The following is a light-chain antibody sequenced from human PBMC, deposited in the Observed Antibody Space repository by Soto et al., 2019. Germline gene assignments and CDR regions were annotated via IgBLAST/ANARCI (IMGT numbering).Light chain of an antibody. CDR1: SSNIETNT. V-gene: IGLV1-44*01. CDR3: AVWDDSLSGMV. Sequence: QSVLTQPPSASGTPGQRVTLSCSGSSSNIETNTVDWYQHLPGTAPKVLIFNNNQRPSGVPDRFSGSKSGTSASLAISGLQSEDEADYYCAVWDDSLSGMVFGGGTQLTVL. CDR2: NNN. J-gene: IGLJ2*01.